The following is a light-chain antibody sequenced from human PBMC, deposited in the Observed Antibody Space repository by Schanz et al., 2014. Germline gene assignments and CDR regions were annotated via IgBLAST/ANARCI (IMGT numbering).Light chain of an antibody. CDR2: GAS. CDR1: QSVSSDY. Sequence: EIVLTQSPGTLSLSPGERAILSCRASQSVSSDYLTWYQQKPGQAPRLLIYGASRRATGIPDRFSGSGSGTHFTLTITRLEPEDFAVYYCQQYGSSPWTFGQGTKVEIK. J-gene: IGKJ1*01. V-gene: IGKV3-20*01. CDR3: QQYGSSPWT.